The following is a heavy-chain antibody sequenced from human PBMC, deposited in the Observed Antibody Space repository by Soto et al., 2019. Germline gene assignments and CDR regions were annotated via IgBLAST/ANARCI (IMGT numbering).Heavy chain of an antibody. J-gene: IGHJ4*02. CDR1: GFTVNSNY. Sequence: GGSLRLSCAASGFTVNSNYMSWVRQAPGKGLERVSVIYSDGSTYYADSVKGRFINSRDNSNNTLYFQMNSLRAEDTAVYYCATLTKYDILTGFYPCWGQGTLVTVSS. V-gene: IGHV3-66*01. CDR2: IYSDGST. D-gene: IGHD3-9*01. CDR3: ATLTKYDILTGFYPC.